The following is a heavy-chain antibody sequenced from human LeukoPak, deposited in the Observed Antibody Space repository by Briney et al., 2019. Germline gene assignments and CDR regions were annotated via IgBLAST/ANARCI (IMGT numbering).Heavy chain of an antibody. J-gene: IGHJ3*02. V-gene: IGHV3-33*06. CDR2: IWYDGNNK. CDR3: AKDRLTGTVINDDAFDI. CDR1: GFTFSIYG. Sequence: SGGSLRLSCVAPGFTFSIYGMHWVRQAPGKGLEWVAVIWYDGNNKYYADSVKGRFTISRDNSKNTLYLQMNSLRAEDPAVYYCAKDRLTGTVINDDAFDIWGQGTMVTVSS. D-gene: IGHD1-7*01.